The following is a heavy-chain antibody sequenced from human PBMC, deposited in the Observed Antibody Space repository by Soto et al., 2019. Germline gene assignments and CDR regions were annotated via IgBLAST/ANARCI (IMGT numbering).Heavy chain of an antibody. J-gene: IGHJ5*01. Sequence: GGSLRLSCAASGFILSNYDVHWVRQTSGHGLEWVARIGVVGDTNYSGSVKGRFTISRQNARNSFFLQMNSLIAGDTAVYFCVRGLPEGFDPWGQGTLVTVSS. V-gene: IGHV3-13*01. CDR3: VRGLPEGFDP. CDR1: GFILSNYD. CDR2: IGVVGDT.